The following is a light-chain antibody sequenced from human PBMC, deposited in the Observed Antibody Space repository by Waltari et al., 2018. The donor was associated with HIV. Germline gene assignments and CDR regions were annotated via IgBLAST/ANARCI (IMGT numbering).Light chain of an antibody. J-gene: IGKJ1*01. Sequence: EIVLTQSPGTPSLSTGERATLSCRASQSVSSSYLARYQQKPGQAPRLLIYGASSRATGIPDRFSGSGSGTDFTLTISRLEPEDFAVYYCQQYGSSPRTFSQGTKVEIK. CDR1: QSVSSSY. CDR2: GAS. V-gene: IGKV3-20*01. CDR3: QQYGSSPRT.